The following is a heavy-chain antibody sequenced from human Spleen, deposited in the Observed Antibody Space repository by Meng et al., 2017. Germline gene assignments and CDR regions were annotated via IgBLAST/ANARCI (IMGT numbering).Heavy chain of an antibody. V-gene: IGHV3-7*01. Sequence: GGSLRLSCAASGFTLSTCWMYWVRQAPGKGPEWVATIKQDGSEKYYVDSVKGRFTISRDNAKNSLFPQMNNLRVEDTAVYYCAKDGNNWNPFDYWGQGTLVTVSS. D-gene: IGHD1-20*01. CDR3: AKDGNNWNPFDY. CDR2: IKQDGSEK. CDR1: GFTLSTCW. J-gene: IGHJ4*02.